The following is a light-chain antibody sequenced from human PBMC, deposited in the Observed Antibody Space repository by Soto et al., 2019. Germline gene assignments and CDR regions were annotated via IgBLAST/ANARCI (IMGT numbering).Light chain of an antibody. J-gene: IGKJ1*01. V-gene: IGKV1-5*03. CDR3: QQYNAYPET. CDR2: KAS. Sequence: DIQMTQSPSTLSASVGDRVTITCRASQSINSWLAWYQQKPGKAPNLLIHKASNLESGVPSRFSGSGSGTEYNHSIRSLQPDDLTTYDCQQYNAYPETCGQGTKMESK. CDR1: QSINSW.